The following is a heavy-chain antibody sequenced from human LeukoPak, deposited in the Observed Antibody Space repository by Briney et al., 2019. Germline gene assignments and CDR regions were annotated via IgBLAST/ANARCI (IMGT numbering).Heavy chain of an antibody. Sequence: SETLSLTCTVSGGSINSYYWTWIRQPPGKGLEWIGYIYYGGRTNYNPSLKSRVSMSVDTSKNQFSLELTSVTAEDTAVYYCARGSGSYYHFDYWGQGTLVTVSS. D-gene: IGHD1-26*01. CDR2: IYYGGRT. CDR1: GGSINSYY. J-gene: IGHJ4*02. V-gene: IGHV4-59*01. CDR3: ARGSGSYYHFDY.